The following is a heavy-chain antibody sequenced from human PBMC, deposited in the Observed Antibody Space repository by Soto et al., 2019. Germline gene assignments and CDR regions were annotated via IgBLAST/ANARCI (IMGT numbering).Heavy chain of an antibody. CDR2: ISGSGGST. CDR1: GFTFSSYA. J-gene: IGHJ4*02. V-gene: IGHV3-23*01. D-gene: IGHD3-9*01. CDR3: AENNLMSRFDY. Sequence: GGSLRLSFAASGFTFSSYAMSWVRQAPGKGLEWVSAISGSGGSTYYADSVKGRFTISRDNSKNTLYLQMNSLRAEDTAVYYCAENNLMSRFDYWGQGTLVTVSS.